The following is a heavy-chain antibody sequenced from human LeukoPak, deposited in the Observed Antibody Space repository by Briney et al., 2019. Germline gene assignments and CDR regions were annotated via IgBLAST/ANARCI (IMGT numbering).Heavy chain of an antibody. CDR3: ARDRGSGWYDY. D-gene: IGHD6-19*01. Sequence: GGSLRLSCAASGLTLSSNHMSWVRQAPGKGLEWVSMIYIDGNTYYADSVKGRFTISRDNSRPTLYLHMRSLRAEDTAVYYCARDRGSGWYDYWGQGTLVTVSS. CDR1: GLTLSSNH. V-gene: IGHV3-66*01. J-gene: IGHJ4*02. CDR2: IYIDGNT.